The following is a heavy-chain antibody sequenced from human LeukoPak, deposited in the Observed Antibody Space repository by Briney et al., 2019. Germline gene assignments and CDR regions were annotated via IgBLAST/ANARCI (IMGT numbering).Heavy chain of an antibody. Sequence: ASVKVSCKASGYTFTSCYMHWVRQAPGQGLEWMGIINPSGGSTSYAQKFQGRVTMTRDTSTSTAYMELSSLRSEDTAVYYCAREKDDIVVTNWFDPWGQGTLVTVSS. D-gene: IGHD2-15*01. CDR1: GYTFTSCY. CDR3: AREKDDIVVTNWFDP. J-gene: IGHJ5*02. CDR2: INPSGGST. V-gene: IGHV1-46*01.